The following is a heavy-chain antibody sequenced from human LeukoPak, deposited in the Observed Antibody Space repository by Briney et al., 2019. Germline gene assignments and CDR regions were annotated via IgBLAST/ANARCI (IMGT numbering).Heavy chain of an antibody. J-gene: IGHJ5*02. CDR1: GFTFSSYA. V-gene: IGHV3-23*01. CDR2: ISGSGDST. D-gene: IGHD3-22*01. Sequence: GGSLRLSCAASGFTFSSYAMNWVRQAPGKGLEWVSSISGSGDSTYYADSVKGRFTISRDKSKNTLYLQMNSLRAEDTAVYYCTRSLNYYDSSGHYPNWFDPWGQGTVVTVSS. CDR3: TRSLNYYDSSGHYPNWFDP.